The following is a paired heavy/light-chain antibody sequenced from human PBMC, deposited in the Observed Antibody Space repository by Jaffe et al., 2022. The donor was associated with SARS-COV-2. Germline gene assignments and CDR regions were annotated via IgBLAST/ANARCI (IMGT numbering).Heavy chain of an antibody. V-gene: IGHV4-59*01. Sequence: QLQLQESGPGLVKPSETLSLTCTVSGGSISSYYWSWIRQPPGKGLEWIGYMYYSGNINYNPSLKSRVTISVDTSKNQFSLKLSSVTAADTAVYYCARLYSSPSYFDYWGQGTLVTVSS. CDR2: MYYSGNI. CDR3: ARLYSSPSYFDY. CDR1: GGSISSYY. J-gene: IGHJ4*02. D-gene: IGHD6-13*01.
Light chain of an antibody. CDR1: QSISIY. V-gene: IGKV1-39*01. Sequence: DIQMTQSPSSLSASVGDRVTITCRAGQSISIYVNWYQQKPGKAPELLIYAASSLQSGVPSRFSGSGSGTDFTLTISSLQPEDFATYYCQQSYSTPQTFGGGTKVDI. J-gene: IGKJ4*01. CDR3: QQSYSTPQT. CDR2: AAS.